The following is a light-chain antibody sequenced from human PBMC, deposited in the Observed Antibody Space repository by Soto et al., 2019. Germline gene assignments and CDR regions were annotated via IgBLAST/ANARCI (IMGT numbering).Light chain of an antibody. J-gene: IGKJ1*01. CDR2: DAS. V-gene: IGKV3-11*01. Sequence: EIVLTQSPATLSLSPGERATLSCRASRSINSYLAWYQQRPGQAPRLLIFDASNRGTGIPARFSGSGSGTDFTLTITSLEPEDFAVYYCQQLNSYPPWTFGQGTKVEIK. CDR3: QQLNSYPPWT. CDR1: RSINSY.